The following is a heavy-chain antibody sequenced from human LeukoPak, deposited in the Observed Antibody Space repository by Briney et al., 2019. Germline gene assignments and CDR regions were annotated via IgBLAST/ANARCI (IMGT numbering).Heavy chain of an antibody. CDR3: ARGRTILGY. J-gene: IGHJ4*02. CDR1: GGSFSGYY. V-gene: IGHV4-34*01. Sequence: SETLSLTCAVYGGSFSGYYWSWIRQPPGKGLEWIGEINHCGSTNYNPSLKSRVTISVDTSKNQFSLKLSSVTAADTAVYYCARGRTILGYWGQGTLVTVSS. CDR2: INHCGST.